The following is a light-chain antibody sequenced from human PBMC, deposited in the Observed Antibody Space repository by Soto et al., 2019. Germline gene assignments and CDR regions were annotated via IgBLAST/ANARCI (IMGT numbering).Light chain of an antibody. CDR2: GAS. CDR3: QQYGGTPIT. CDR1: QYVTF. V-gene: IGKV3-20*01. Sequence: EIVLTQSPGTLSLSPGERTTLSCRASQYVTFLAWYQQKPGQAPRLLIYGASSRATDIPDRFSGSGSGTDFTLTISRLKPEDFAVYYCQQYGGTPITFGQGTRLEIK. J-gene: IGKJ5*01.